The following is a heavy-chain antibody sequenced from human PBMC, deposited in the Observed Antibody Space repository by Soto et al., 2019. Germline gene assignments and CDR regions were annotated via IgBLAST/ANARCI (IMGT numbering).Heavy chain of an antibody. Sequence: QVQLVQSGAEVKKPGASVKVSCKASGYTFTGYYMHWVRQAPGQGLEWMGWINPNSGGTNYAQKFQGWVPXXRXTXXSTAYMELSRLRSDDTAVYYCARVGDYGDYVAFDIWGQGTMVTVSS. CDR2: INPNSGGT. D-gene: IGHD4-17*01. V-gene: IGHV1-2*04. CDR1: GYTFTGYY. J-gene: IGHJ3*02. CDR3: ARVGDYGDYVAFDI.